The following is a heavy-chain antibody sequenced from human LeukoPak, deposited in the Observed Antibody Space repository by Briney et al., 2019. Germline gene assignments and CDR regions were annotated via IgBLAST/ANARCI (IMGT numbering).Heavy chain of an antibody. Sequence: SETLSLTCTVSGGSISSYYWSWIRQPPGKGLEWIGYIYTSGSTNYNPYLKSRVTISVDTSKNQFSLKLSSVTAADTAVYYCARQGEGPGAFEYWGQGTLVTVSS. CDR1: GGSISSYY. D-gene: IGHD7-27*01. J-gene: IGHJ4*02. CDR3: ARQGEGPGAFEY. CDR2: IYTSGST. V-gene: IGHV4-4*09.